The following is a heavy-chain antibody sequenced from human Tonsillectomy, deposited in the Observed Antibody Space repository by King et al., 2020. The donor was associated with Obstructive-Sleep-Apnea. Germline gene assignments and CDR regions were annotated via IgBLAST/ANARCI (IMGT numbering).Heavy chain of an antibody. V-gene: IGHV3-9*01. CDR3: AKDGVPAANYYYYGMDV. CDR2: ISWNSGSI. Sequence: VQLVESGGGLVQPGRSLRLSCAAAGFTFDDYAMHWVRQAPGKGLEWVSGISWNSGSIGYADSVKGRFTISRDNAKNSLYLQMNSLRPEDTALYYCAKDGVPAANYYYYGMDVWGQGTTVTVSS. J-gene: IGHJ6*02. D-gene: IGHD2-2*01. CDR1: GFTFDDYA.